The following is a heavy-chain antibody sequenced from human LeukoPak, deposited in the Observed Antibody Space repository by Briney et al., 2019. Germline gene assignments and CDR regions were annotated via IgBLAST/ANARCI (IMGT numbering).Heavy chain of an antibody. V-gene: IGHV4-38-2*01. CDR1: GYSISGGYY. CDR3: ARIGYYDSSGYSHDAFDI. J-gene: IGHJ3*02. CDR2: IYHSGST. Sequence: SETLSLTCAVSGYSISGGYYWGWIRQPPGKGLEWIGSIYHSGSTYYNPSLKSRVTISVDTSKNQFSLKLSSVTAADTAVYYCARIGYYDSSGYSHDAFDIWGQGTMVTVSS. D-gene: IGHD3-22*01.